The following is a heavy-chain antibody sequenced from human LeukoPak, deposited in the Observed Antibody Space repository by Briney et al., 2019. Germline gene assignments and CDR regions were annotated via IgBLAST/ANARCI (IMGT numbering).Heavy chain of an antibody. D-gene: IGHD6-19*01. V-gene: IGHV4-39*07. CDR1: GGSISISSYY. Sequence: PSETLSLTCTVSGGSISISSYYWGWIRQPPGKGLEWIGSIYYSGSTYYNPSLKSRVTISVDTSKNRFSLKLSSVTAADTAVYYCARQVLSGWGYFDYWGQGTLVTVSS. CDR3: ARQVLSGWGYFDY. J-gene: IGHJ4*02. CDR2: IYYSGST.